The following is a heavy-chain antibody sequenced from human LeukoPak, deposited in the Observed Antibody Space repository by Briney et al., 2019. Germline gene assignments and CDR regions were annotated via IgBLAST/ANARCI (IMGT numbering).Heavy chain of an antibody. Sequence: ASVKVSCKVSGYTLTELSMHWVRQAPGKGLEWTGGFDPEDGETIYAQKFQGRVTMTEDTSTDTAYMELSSLRSEDTAVYYCATSILTGYTYGMDVWGQGTTVTVSS. J-gene: IGHJ6*02. V-gene: IGHV1-24*01. D-gene: IGHD3-9*01. CDR2: FDPEDGET. CDR1: GYTLTELS. CDR3: ATSILTGYTYGMDV.